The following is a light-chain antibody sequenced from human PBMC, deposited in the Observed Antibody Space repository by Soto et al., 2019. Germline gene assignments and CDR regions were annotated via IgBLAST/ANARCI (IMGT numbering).Light chain of an antibody. Sequence: QFVLTQPASVSGSAGQSITITCTGTSSDIYAYNYVSWYQQHPGKAPKVVISGVNIRPSGVSSRFSGSKSGNTASLTISGLQAEDEAGYFCGSYAGSDTFVFGTGT. CDR3: GSYAGSDTFV. J-gene: IGLJ1*01. CDR1: SSDIYAYNY. CDR2: GVN. V-gene: IGLV2-14*01.